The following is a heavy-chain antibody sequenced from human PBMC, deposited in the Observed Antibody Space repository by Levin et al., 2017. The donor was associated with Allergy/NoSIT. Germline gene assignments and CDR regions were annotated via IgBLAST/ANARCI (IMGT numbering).Heavy chain of an antibody. J-gene: IGHJ6*02. CDR2: IYYSGST. CDR1: GGSISSSSYY. Sequence: SETLSLTCTVSGGSISSSSYYWGWIRQPPGKGLEWIGSIYYSGSTYYNPSLKSRVTISVDTSKNQFSLKLSSVTAADTAVYYCASRGDDFWSGYYKYYYYGMDVWGQGTTVTVSS. CDR3: ASRGDDFWSGYYKYYYYGMDV. V-gene: IGHV4-39*07. D-gene: IGHD3-3*01.